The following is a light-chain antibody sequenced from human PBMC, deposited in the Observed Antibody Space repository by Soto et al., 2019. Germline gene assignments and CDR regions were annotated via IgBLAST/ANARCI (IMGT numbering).Light chain of an antibody. CDR2: DAS. J-gene: IGKJ5*01. CDR3: QQYDNVEIT. V-gene: IGKV1-33*01. CDR1: QDISNY. Sequence: DIQMTQSPSSLSASVGDRVTITCQASQDISNYLNWYQQKPGKAPKLLIYDASNLETGVPSRFSGSGSGTHFTFTISSLQPEDIATYYCQQYDNVEITFGQGTRLEIK.